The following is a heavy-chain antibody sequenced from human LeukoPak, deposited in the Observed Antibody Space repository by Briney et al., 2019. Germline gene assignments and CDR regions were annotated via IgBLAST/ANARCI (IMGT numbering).Heavy chain of an antibody. J-gene: IGHJ4*02. CDR1: GGSLIPYY. V-gene: IGHV4-59*01. Sequence: SETLSLTCTVSGGSLIPYYWSWIRQPPGKGLEWIGYIYHSGTTNYSPPLKGRATLSVDTSKDQISLRLSSVTAADTAVYFCARVDSGTYYMPFDYWGQGSLVTVSS. CDR3: ARVDSGTYYMPFDY. D-gene: IGHD1-26*01. CDR2: IYHSGTT.